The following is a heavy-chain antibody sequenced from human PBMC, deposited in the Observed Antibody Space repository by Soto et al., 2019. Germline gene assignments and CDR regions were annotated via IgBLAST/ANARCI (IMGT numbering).Heavy chain of an antibody. J-gene: IGHJ3*02. CDR1: GFTFSDHY. CDR2: TRNKGNSYST. V-gene: IGHV3-72*01. D-gene: IGHD3-22*01. CDR3: TINYYDTSGYSIDI. Sequence: GGSLRLACAASGFTFSDHYMDWVRQAPGKGLEWVGRTRNKGNSYSTEYAASVKGRFTISRDDSKNSLYLQMNSLKTEDTAVYYCTINYYDTSGYSIDIWGQGTMVTVSS.